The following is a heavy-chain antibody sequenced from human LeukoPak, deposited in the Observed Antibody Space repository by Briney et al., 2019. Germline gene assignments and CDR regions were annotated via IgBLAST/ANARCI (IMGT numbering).Heavy chain of an antibody. V-gene: IGHV3-30*18. CDR1: GFTFSSYG. Sequence: PGRSLRLSCAASGFTFSSYGMHWVRQAPGKGLEWVAVISYDGSNKYYADSMKGRFTISRDNSKNTLYLQMNSLRAEDTAVYYCAKQPGRYFDWLYFDYWGQGTLVTVSS. CDR2: ISYDGSNK. D-gene: IGHD3-9*01. CDR3: AKQPGRYFDWLYFDY. J-gene: IGHJ4*02.